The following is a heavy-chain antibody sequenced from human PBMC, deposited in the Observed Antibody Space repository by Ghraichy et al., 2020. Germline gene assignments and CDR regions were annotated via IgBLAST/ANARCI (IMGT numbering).Heavy chain of an antibody. CDR1: GFTVRINY. D-gene: IGHD2-2*01. Sequence: GGSLRLTCAASGFTVRINYMNWVRQAPGKGLEWVSLIYGGGSTNYADSVKGRFTISRDNSKNTLYLQMNSLRVEDTAVYYCARTPARDYYYYYYMDVWGKGTTVTVSS. CDR3: ARTPARDYYYYYYMDV. V-gene: IGHV3-53*01. CDR2: IYGGGST. J-gene: IGHJ6*03.